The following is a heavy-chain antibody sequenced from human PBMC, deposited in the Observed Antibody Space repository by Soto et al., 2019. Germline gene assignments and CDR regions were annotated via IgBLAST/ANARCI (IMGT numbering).Heavy chain of an antibody. Sequence: SGPTLVNSTETLTLTCTFSGSSLSTSGMSVNWIRQPPGKALEWLALIDWDDDKFYSTSLKTRLTISKDTSKNQVVLTMTNLDPLDTATYYCERMVSPGASGGYYFDAFDICGQGTKVILSS. CDR2: IDWDDDK. V-gene: IGHV2-70*13. J-gene: IGHJ3*02. D-gene: IGHD3-22*01. CDR3: ERMVSPGASGGYYFDAFDI. CDR1: GSSLSTSGMS.